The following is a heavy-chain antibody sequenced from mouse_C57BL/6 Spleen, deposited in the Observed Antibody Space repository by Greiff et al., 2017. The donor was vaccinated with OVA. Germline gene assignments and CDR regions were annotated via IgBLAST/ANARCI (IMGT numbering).Heavy chain of an antibody. CDR3: TLHYAWFAY. D-gene: IGHD1-1*02. Sequence: VKLMESGAELVRPGASVTLSCKASGYTFTDYEMHWVKQTPVHGLEWIGAIDPETGGTAYNQKFKGKAILTADKSSSTAYMELRSLTSEDSAVYYCTLHYAWFAYWGQGTLVTVSA. V-gene: IGHV1-15*01. CDR1: GYTFTDYE. J-gene: IGHJ3*01. CDR2: IDPETGGT.